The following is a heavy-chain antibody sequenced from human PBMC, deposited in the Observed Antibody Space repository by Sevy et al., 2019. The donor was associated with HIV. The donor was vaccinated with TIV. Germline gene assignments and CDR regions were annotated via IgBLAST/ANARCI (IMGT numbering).Heavy chain of an antibody. J-gene: IGHJ6*02. CDR2: ISSSSSYI. V-gene: IGHV3-21*01. D-gene: IGHD2-2*01. CDR1: GFTFSSYS. CDR3: ARANIVVVPAAIARYYYDGMDV. Sequence: GGSLRLSCAASGFTFSSYSMNWVRQAPGKGLEWVSSISSSSSYIYYADSVKGRFTISRDNAKNSLYLQMNSLRAEDTAVYYCARANIVVVPAAIARYYYDGMDVWGQGTTVTVSS.